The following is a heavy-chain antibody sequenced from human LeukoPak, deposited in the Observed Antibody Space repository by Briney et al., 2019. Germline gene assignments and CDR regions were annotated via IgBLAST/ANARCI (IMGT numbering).Heavy chain of an antibody. J-gene: IGHJ4*02. CDR3: AGRGDGNLYYFDH. CDR2: IKQDGGEK. Sequence: GGSLRLSCAASGFTFSSYWMSWVRQAPGKGLEWVANIKQDGGEKYYVDSVKGRFTISRDNARNSLYLQMNSLRPEDTAVYYCAGRGDGNLYYFDHWGQGTLVTASS. D-gene: IGHD5-24*01. CDR1: GFTFSSYW. V-gene: IGHV3-7*04.